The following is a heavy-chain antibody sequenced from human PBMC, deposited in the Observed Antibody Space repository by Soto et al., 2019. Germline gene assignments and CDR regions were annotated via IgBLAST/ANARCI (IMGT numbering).Heavy chain of an antibody. V-gene: IGHV4-30-2*01. CDR2: IYQSGTT. J-gene: IGHJ6*02. D-gene: IGHD1-1*01. CDR3: ARLSPTSYYGMDV. Sequence: QLQLQESGSGLVRPSQTLSLTCAVSGDSISRGDYSWNWIRQPPGKGLEWIGNIYQSGTTSYNPSLKSRLTISLDRSENQFSPRLTSVTAADSAVYYCARLSPTSYYGMDVWGQGTTVTVSS. CDR1: GDSISRGDYS.